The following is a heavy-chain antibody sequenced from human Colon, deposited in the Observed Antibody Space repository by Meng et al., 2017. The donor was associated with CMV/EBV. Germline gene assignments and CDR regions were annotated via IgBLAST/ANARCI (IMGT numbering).Heavy chain of an antibody. CDR1: GFTFSNNE. CDR2: IETAGDK. Sequence: SGFTFSNNEMHWVRQATGKGLEWVTAIETAGDKYYLGSVKGRFTISRKSAKNSLYLQMNSLRDGDTGVYFCARARCSGGSCKGGFDYWGRGTLVTVSS. V-gene: IGHV3-13*01. J-gene: IGHJ4*02. D-gene: IGHD2-15*01. CDR3: ARARCSGGSCKGGFDY.